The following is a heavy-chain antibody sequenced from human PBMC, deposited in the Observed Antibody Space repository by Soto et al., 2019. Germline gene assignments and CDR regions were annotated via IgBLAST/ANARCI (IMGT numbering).Heavy chain of an antibody. CDR2: IYYSGTT. Sequence: SETLSLTCTLSGCSFSPNYWAWIRQPPGKGLEWIGYIYYSGTTSYNPSLKSRVTITLDTSTSQFSLRLTSVTAADTAVYYCARMATIVATSPDYWGQGTLVTVSS. CDR1: GCSFSPNY. J-gene: IGHJ4*02. V-gene: IGHV4-59*08. CDR3: ARMATIVATSPDY. D-gene: IGHD5-12*01.